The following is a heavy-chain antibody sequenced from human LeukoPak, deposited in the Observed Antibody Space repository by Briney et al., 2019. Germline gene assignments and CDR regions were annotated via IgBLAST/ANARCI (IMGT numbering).Heavy chain of an antibody. V-gene: IGHV4-59*08. D-gene: IGHD1-14*01. CDR2: IYYSGST. J-gene: IGHJ4*02. Sequence: SETLSFTCTVSGGSISSYYWSWIRQPPGKGLEGIGYIYYSGSTNYNPSPKSRVTISVDTSKNQFSLKLSSVTAADTAVYYCARTGAVLLFDSWGQGTLVTVSS. CDR3: ARTGAVLLFDS. CDR1: GGSISSYY.